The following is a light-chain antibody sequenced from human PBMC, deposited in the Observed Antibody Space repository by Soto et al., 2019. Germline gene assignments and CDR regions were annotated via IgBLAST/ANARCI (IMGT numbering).Light chain of an antibody. CDR3: LQHTSYPWT. CDR2: AAS. Sequence: DIQMTQSPSAMSASVGGRVTITCRASQGISKYLAWFQQRPGKVPRRLVYAASSLQSGVPSRFSGSGSGTEFTLTISSPQPEDFGTYYCLQHTSYPWTFGQGTKVDIK. J-gene: IGKJ1*01. CDR1: QGISKY. V-gene: IGKV1-17*03.